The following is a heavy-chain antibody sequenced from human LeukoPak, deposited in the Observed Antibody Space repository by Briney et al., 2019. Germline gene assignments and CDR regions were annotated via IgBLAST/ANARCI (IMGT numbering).Heavy chain of an antibody. Sequence: GESLKISCKGSGXTFTTYWIGWVRQMPGKGLEWMGIIFPDDSDTIYSPSFQGQVTISADKSITTAYLQWSSLKASDTAMYYCARPRGGTTQPFDSWGQGTLVTVSS. V-gene: IGHV5-51*01. CDR2: IFPDDSDT. CDR1: GXTFTTYW. J-gene: IGHJ4*02. CDR3: ARPRGGTTQPFDS. D-gene: IGHD1-7*01.